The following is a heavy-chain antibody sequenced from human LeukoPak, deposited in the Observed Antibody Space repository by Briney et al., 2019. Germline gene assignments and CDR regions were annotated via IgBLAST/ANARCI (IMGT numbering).Heavy chain of an antibody. Sequence: GGSLRLSCAASGFTFSSYSTNWARQAPGKGLEWVSYISSSSSTIYYADSVKGRFTISRDNAKNSLYLQMNSLRDEDTAVYYCVVGANSDYWGQGTLVTVSS. V-gene: IGHV3-48*02. J-gene: IGHJ4*02. CDR3: VVGANSDY. CDR2: ISSSSSTI. D-gene: IGHD1-26*01. CDR1: GFTFSSYS.